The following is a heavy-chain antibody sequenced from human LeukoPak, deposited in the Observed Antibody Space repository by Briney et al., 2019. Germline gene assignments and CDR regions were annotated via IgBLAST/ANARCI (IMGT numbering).Heavy chain of an antibody. Sequence: PSQTLSLTRAVSGGSISSGGYSWSWIRQPPGKGLEWIGYIYHSGSTYYNPSLKSRVTISVDRSKNQFSLKLSSVTAADTAVYYCARAGCSSTSCQNWFDPWGQGTLVTVSS. D-gene: IGHD2-2*01. CDR2: IYHSGST. V-gene: IGHV4-30-2*01. J-gene: IGHJ5*02. CDR1: GGSISSGGYS. CDR3: ARAGCSSTSCQNWFDP.